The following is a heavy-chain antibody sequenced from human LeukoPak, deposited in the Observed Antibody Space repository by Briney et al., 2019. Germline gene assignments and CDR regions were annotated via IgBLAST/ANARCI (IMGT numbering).Heavy chain of an antibody. CDR2: IYYSGST. V-gene: IGHV4-30-4*08. CDR1: GGSISSGDYY. J-gene: IGHJ4*02. CDR3: AILDPIRPDY. Sequence: SETLSLTCTVSGGSISSGDYYWSWIRQPPGKGLEWIGYIYYSGSTYYNPSLKSRVTISVATSKNQFSLKLTSVTDADTAVYYCAILDPIRPDYWGQGTQVTVSS. D-gene: IGHD1-1*01.